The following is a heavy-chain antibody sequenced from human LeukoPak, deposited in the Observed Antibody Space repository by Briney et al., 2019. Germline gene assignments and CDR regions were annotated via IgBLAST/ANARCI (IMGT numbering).Heavy chain of an antibody. J-gene: IGHJ4*02. CDR3: ATNRERITIFGVVSPFDY. D-gene: IGHD3-3*01. Sequence: ASVKVSCKVSGYTLTELSMHWVRQAPGKGLEWMGGFDPEDRETIYAQKFQGRVTMTEDTSTDTAYMELSSLRSEDTAVYYCATNRERITIFGVVSPFDYWGQGTLVTVSS. V-gene: IGHV1-24*01. CDR1: GYTLTELS. CDR2: FDPEDRET.